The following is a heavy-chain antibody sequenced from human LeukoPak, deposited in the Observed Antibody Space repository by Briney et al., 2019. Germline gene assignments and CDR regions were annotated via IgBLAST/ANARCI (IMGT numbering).Heavy chain of an antibody. V-gene: IGHV1-46*01. J-gene: IGHJ4*02. Sequence: GASVKVSCKASGYTFTTYYMHWVREAPGQGLEWMGIINPSGGSTRYAQKFQGRVTMTRDKSTSTVYMELSSLRSEDTAVYYCARDDSGSGSPQYYFDSRGQGTLVTVSS. CDR1: GYTFTTYY. CDR2: INPSGGST. D-gene: IGHD3-10*01. CDR3: ARDDSGSGSPQYYFDS.